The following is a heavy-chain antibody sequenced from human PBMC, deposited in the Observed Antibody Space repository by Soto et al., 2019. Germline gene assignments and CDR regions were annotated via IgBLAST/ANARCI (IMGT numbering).Heavy chain of an antibody. Sequence: EVQLVESGGGLVQPGGSLRLFCAASGFTLSSYWMHWVRQVPGKGLMWVSRINSDGIRTNYADSVKGRFTISRDNAKNTLYLQMNSLRAEDTAVYYCARDLGNYDRYYFDYWGQGTLVTVSS. D-gene: IGHD1-7*01. CDR1: GFTLSSYW. J-gene: IGHJ4*02. CDR2: INSDGIRT. V-gene: IGHV3-74*01. CDR3: ARDLGNYDRYYFDY.